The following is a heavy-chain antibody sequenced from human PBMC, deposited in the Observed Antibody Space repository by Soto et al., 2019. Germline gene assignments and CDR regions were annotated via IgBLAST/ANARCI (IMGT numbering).Heavy chain of an antibody. CDR2: ISYDGSNK. J-gene: IGHJ3*02. V-gene: IGHV3-30*01. CDR1: GFTFSGYA. CDR3: ARVSGYQLLYHAFDI. D-gene: IGHD2-2*02. Sequence: GSLRLSCAASGFTFSGYAVHWVRQAPGKGLEWVAVISYDGSNKYYGDSVKGRFTISRDNSENTLYLQMNSLRSEDTAVYYCARVSGYQLLYHAFDIWGQGTMVTVSS.